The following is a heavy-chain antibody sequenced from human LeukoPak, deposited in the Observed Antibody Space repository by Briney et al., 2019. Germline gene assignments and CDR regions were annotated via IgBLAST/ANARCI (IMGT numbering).Heavy chain of an antibody. CDR3: ARDRSAGTTGGGLDP. CDR1: GFTFSSYS. CDR2: ITFSSTYI. D-gene: IGHD1-1*01. J-gene: IGHJ5*02. Sequence: GGSLRLSCVASGFTFSSYSMNWVRQAPGKGLEWVSAITFSSTYIYYADSVKGRFTVSRDNTKNSLSLQMNSLRAEGTAVYYCARDRSAGTTGGGLDPWGQGTLVTVSS. V-gene: IGHV3-21*01.